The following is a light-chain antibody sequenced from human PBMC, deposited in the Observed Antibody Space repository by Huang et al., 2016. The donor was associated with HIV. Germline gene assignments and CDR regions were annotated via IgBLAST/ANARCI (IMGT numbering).Light chain of an antibody. CDR2: GAS. Sequence: EIVLTQSPATLSVSPGERATLSCRASQSISTYLAWYQHKPAQAPRPLIYGASTRASGMPARFSGSGSGTEFTLTISSLQSEDFAVYYCQQYNNWPPEVTFGPGTKVDIK. J-gene: IGKJ3*01. CDR3: QQYNNWPPEVT. CDR1: QSISTY. V-gene: IGKV3-15*01.